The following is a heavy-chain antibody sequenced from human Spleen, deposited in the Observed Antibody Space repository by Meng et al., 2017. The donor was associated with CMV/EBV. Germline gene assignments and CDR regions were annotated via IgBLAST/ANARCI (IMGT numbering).Heavy chain of an antibody. J-gene: IGHJ4*02. CDR1: GGTFSSYA. CDR2: IIPIFGKA. V-gene: IGHV1-69*05. Sequence: KASGGTFSSYAISWERQAPGQGLEWMGGIIPIFGKANYAQKFQGRVTITTDESTSTAYMELSSLRSEDTAVYYCASPDSGSYRGPFDYWGQGTLVTVSS. D-gene: IGHD1-26*01. CDR3: ASPDSGSYRGPFDY.